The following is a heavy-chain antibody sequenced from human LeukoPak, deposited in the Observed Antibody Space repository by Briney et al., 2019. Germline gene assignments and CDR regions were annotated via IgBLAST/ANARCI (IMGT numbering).Heavy chain of an antibody. CDR3: ARDRVFGVIITRQEH. J-gene: IGHJ4*02. CDR1: GFTFSSYG. V-gene: IGHV3-48*01. D-gene: IGHD3-3*01. CDR2: ISSFSSTI. Sequence: GGSLRLSCAASGFTFSSYGMNWVRQTPGKGLEWVSYISSFSSTISYADSVKGRFTISRDNAKNSLYLQMNSLRAEDTAVYYCARDRVFGVIITRQEHWGQGTLVTVSS.